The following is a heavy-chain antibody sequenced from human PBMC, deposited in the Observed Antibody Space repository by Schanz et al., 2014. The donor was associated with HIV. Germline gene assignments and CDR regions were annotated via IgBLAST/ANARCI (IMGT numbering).Heavy chain of an antibody. CDR2: ISGSGGST. Sequence: EVQLLESGGGLVQPGGSLRLACAASGFTFNSYAMSWVRQAPGKGLEWVSAISGSGGSTNYADSGKGRFTISRDNSKNTLYLQMNSLRAEDTAVYYCAKDIEVVVAAMGFDYWGQGTLVTVSS. J-gene: IGHJ4*02. CDR1: GFTFNSYA. D-gene: IGHD2-15*01. CDR3: AKDIEVVVAAMGFDY. V-gene: IGHV3-23*01.